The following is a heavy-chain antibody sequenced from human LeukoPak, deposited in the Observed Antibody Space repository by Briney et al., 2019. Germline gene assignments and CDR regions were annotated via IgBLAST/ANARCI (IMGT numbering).Heavy chain of an antibody. V-gene: IGHV3-23*01. CDR3: ARWGNDYSQFDS. CDR2: ISGSGGTT. CDR1: GFTFNNYA. Sequence: GGSLRLSCAASGFTFNNYAMNWVRQAPGKGLEWVSVISGSGGTTYYADSVKGRFTISRDSSKNTLYLQMNSLRAEDTAVYFCARWGNDYSQFDSWGQGTLVTVS. J-gene: IGHJ4*02. D-gene: IGHD4-11*01.